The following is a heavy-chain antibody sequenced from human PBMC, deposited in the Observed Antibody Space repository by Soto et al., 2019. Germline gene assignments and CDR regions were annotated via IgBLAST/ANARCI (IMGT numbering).Heavy chain of an antibody. CDR1: GGSINSSSYF. D-gene: IGHD6-19*01. V-gene: IGHV4-39*01. Sequence: ASETLSLTCSVSGGSINSSSYFWGWVRQPPGKGLEWIGSIYYSGNNYYNPSLRSRVTMTVDTSKNQFSLKLSSVTAADTAVFYCARHYSSGSRNWFDPWGQGTLVTVSS. CDR2: IYYSGNN. J-gene: IGHJ5*02. CDR3: ARHYSSGSRNWFDP.